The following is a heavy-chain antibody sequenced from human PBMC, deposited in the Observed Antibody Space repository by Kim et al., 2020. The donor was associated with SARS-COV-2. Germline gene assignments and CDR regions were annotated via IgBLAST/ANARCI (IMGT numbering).Heavy chain of an antibody. CDR3: AREQLWSPFDY. J-gene: IGHJ4*02. CDR2: ISSSGSTI. CDR1: GFTFSSYE. D-gene: IGHD5-18*01. V-gene: IGHV3-48*03. Sequence: GGSLRLSCAASGFTFSSYEMNWVRQAPGKGLEWVSYISSSGSTIYYADSVKGRFTISRDNAKNSLYLQMNSLRAEDTAVYYCAREQLWSPFDYWGQGTLVTVSS.